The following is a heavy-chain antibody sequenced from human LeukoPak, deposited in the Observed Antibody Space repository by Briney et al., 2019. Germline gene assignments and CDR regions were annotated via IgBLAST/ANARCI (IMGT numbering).Heavy chain of an antibody. V-gene: IGHV5-51*01. CDR1: GYSFTSYW. Sequence: GESLKISCKSSGYSFTSYWIAWVRQMPGKGLEWMGILYPGDSDTRYSPSFQGQVTISADRSITTAYLQWSSLKASDTAMYYCARHLPYSSSWYADYWGQGTLVTVSS. CDR2: LYPGDSDT. J-gene: IGHJ4*02. CDR3: ARHLPYSSSWYADY. D-gene: IGHD6-13*01.